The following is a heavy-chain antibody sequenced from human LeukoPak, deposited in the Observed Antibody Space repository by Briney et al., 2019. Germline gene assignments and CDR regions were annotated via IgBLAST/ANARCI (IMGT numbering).Heavy chain of an antibody. J-gene: IGHJ4*02. Sequence: KAGGSQRLSCAASGFTFDDYAMHWVRQAPGKGLEWVSGISWNSGSIGYADSVKGRFTISRDNAKNSLYLQMNNLRAEDMALYYCAKDSEWELRGPFDYWGQGTLVTVSS. CDR2: ISWNSGSI. CDR3: AKDSEWELRGPFDY. CDR1: GFTFDDYA. D-gene: IGHD1-26*01. V-gene: IGHV3-9*03.